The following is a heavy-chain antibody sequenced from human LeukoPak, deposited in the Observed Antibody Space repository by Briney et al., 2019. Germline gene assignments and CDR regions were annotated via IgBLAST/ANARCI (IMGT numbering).Heavy chain of an antibody. CDR3: AREDDFSSGMDV. J-gene: IGHJ6*02. V-gene: IGHV3-21*01. CDR2: ITHGGTYI. Sequence: GGSLRLSCATSGFTFETYNMNWVRQAPGKGLEWISSITHGGTYIFYADSVKGRFTISRDNAKNSLYLQMNSLRVEDTALYYCAREDDFSSGMDVWGQGTTVTVSS. CDR1: GFTFETYN. D-gene: IGHD1-1*01.